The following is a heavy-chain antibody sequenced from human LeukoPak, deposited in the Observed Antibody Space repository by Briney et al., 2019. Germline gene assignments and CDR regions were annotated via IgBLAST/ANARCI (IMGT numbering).Heavy chain of an antibody. CDR1: GFTFSSYA. CDR2: SRNKANGYST. Sequence: GGSLRLSCAASGFTFSSYAMSWVRQSPGKGLEWVCRSRNKANGYSTEYAASVKGRFTVSRDDSRKSLYLQMNSLRAEDTAVYYCARAPESSWSSDYWGQGTLVTVSS. J-gene: IGHJ4*02. D-gene: IGHD6-13*01. CDR3: ARAPESSWSSDY. V-gene: IGHV3-72*01.